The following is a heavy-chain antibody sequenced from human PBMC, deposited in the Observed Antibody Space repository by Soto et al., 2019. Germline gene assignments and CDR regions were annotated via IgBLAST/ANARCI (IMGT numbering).Heavy chain of an antibody. CDR3: ARGWCGGDCADDAFDI. D-gene: IGHD2-21*02. Sequence: ASVKVSCKASGYTFTSYAMHWVRQAPGQRLEWMGWINAGNGNTKYSQKFQGRVTITRDTSASTAYMELSSLRSEDTAVYYCARGWCGGDCADDAFDIWGQGTMVTVSS. J-gene: IGHJ3*02. CDR1: GYTFTSYA. V-gene: IGHV1-3*01. CDR2: INAGNGNT.